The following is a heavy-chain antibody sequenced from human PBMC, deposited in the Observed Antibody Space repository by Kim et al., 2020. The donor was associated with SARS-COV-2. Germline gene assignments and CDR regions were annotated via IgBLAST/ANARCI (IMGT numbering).Heavy chain of an antibody. Sequence: GGSLRLSCAASGFTFSNAWMSWVRQAPGKGLEWVGRIKSKTDGGTTDYAAPVKGRFTISRDDSKNTLYLQMNSLKTEDTAVYYCTTDPYYYDSSRAIIGWFDPWGQGTLVTVSS. CDR3: TTDPYYYDSSRAIIGWFDP. D-gene: IGHD3-22*01. V-gene: IGHV3-15*01. CDR1: GFTFSNAW. J-gene: IGHJ5*02. CDR2: IKSKTDGGTT.